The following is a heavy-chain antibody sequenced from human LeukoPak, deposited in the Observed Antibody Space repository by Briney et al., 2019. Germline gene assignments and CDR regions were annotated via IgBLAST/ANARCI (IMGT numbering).Heavy chain of an antibody. J-gene: IGHJ4*02. CDR3: AGHPSGGADRWVFDY. V-gene: IGHV4-39*01. Sequence: SETLSLTCTGSIGSSSYYWGWIRQPPGKGLEWIGSVYYSGSTYYNPSLKSRVTISVDTSKNQLSLRLSSVTAADTAVYYCAGHPSGGADRWVFDYWGQGTLVTVSS. D-gene: IGHD1-26*01. CDR1: SIGSSSYY. CDR2: VYYSGST.